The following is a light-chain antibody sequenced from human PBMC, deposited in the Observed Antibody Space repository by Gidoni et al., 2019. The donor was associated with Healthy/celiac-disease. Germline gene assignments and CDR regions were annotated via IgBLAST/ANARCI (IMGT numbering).Light chain of an antibody. CDR2: SNN. V-gene: IGLV1-44*01. J-gene: IGLJ3*02. CDR1: SSNIGSNT. Sequence: QSVLTQPPSASGTPGQRVTISCSVSSSNIGSNTVNWYQQLPGTAPKLLIYSNNQRPSGVPDRLSGSKSGTSASLAISGLQSEDEADYYCAAWDDSLNGWVFGGGTKLTVL. CDR3: AAWDDSLNGWV.